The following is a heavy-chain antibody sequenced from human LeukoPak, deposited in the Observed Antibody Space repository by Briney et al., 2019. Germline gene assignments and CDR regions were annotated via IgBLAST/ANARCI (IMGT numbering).Heavy chain of an antibody. D-gene: IGHD1-26*01. V-gene: IGHV4-61*02. CDR1: GGSISSGSYY. Sequence: PSETLSLTCTVAGGSISSGSYYWSWIRQPAGKGLEWIGRIYTSGGTNYNPSLKSRVTISVDTSKNQFSLKLSSVTAADTAVYYCARGEVGATAFDIWGQGTMVTVSS. CDR3: ARGEVGATAFDI. J-gene: IGHJ3*02. CDR2: IYTSGGT.